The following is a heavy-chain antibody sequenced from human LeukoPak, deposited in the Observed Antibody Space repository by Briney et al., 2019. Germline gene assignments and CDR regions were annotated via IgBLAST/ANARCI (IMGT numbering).Heavy chain of an antibody. Sequence: SETLSLTCTVSGGSISGHYWSWIRQPPGKGLEWIGYMYSSGSANYNPSLKSRVSISVDTSKNQFSLKLSSVTATDTAVYYCARLLTGGLNDYWGQGTLVTVSS. J-gene: IGHJ4*02. V-gene: IGHV4-4*09. D-gene: IGHD3-16*01. CDR1: GGSISGHY. CDR2: MYSSGSA. CDR3: ARLLTGGLNDY.